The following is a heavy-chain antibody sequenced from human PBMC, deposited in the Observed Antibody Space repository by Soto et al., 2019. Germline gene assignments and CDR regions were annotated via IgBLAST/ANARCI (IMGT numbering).Heavy chain of an antibody. D-gene: IGHD2-8*01. CDR1: GYTFTSYN. CDR3: VRYGVAATD. J-gene: IGHJ4*02. CDR2: MNPNSGNT. Sequence: GASVKVSCKASGYTFTSYNINWVRQATGQGLEWMGWMNPNSGNTGYAQKFQDRITLTRDTSITTAYMELSSLRSDDTAVYFCVRYGVAATDWGQGTLVTVSS. V-gene: IGHV1-8*01.